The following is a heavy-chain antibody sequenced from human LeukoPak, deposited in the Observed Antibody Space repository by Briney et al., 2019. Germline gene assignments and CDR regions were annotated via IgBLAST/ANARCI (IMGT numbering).Heavy chain of an antibody. CDR2: IYSGGST. V-gene: IGHV3-66*01. J-gene: IGHJ6*03. D-gene: IGHD3-3*01. CDR3: ARVGYDFSGYMDV. Sequence: GGSLRLSCAASGLTVSSNYMSWVRQAPGKGLEWVSVIYSGGSTYYADSVKGRFTISRDNAKNSLYLQMNSLRAEDTAVYYCARVGYDFSGYMDVWGKGTTVTVSS. CDR1: GLTVSSNY.